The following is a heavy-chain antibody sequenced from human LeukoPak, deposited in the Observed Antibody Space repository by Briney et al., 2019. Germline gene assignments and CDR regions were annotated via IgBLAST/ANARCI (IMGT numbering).Heavy chain of an antibody. D-gene: IGHD3-3*01. CDR3: ARVTYYDFWSGYPYGAFDI. J-gene: IGHJ3*02. CDR2: MNPNSGNT. Sequence: ASVKVSCKASGYTLTSYDINWVRQATGQGLEWMGWMNPNSGNTGYAQKFQGRVTMTRNTSISTAYMELSSLRSEDTAVYYCARVTYYDFWSGYPYGAFDIWGQGTMVTVSS. V-gene: IGHV1-8*01. CDR1: GYTLTSYD.